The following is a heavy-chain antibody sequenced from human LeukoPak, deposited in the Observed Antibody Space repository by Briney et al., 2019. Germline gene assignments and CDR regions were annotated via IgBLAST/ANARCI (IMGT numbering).Heavy chain of an antibody. J-gene: IGHJ6*03. CDR2: IKSKTDGGTT. V-gene: IGHV3-15*01. D-gene: IGHD6-19*01. CDR1: GFTFSTSG. CDR3: TTPSYDSSGWSYYYYYMDV. Sequence: GGSLRLSCAASGFTFSTSGMNWVRQAPGKGLEWVGRIKSKTDGGTTDYAAPVKGRFTISRDDSKNTLYLQMNSLKTEDTAVYYCTTPSYDSSGWSYYYYYMDVWGKGTTVTVSS.